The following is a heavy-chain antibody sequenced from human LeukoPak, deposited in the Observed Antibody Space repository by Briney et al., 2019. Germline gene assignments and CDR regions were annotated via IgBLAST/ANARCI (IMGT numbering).Heavy chain of an antibody. Sequence: ASVKVSCKASGYTFTGYYMHWVRQAPGQGLEWMGWINPNSGGTNYAQKFQGRVTMTRDTSISTAYMGLSRLRSDETAVYYCARDTNYDFRSGYIYYFDYWGQGTLVTVSS. CDR3: ARDTNYDFRSGYIYYFDY. CDR1: GYTFTGYY. J-gene: IGHJ4*02. CDR2: INPNSGGT. V-gene: IGHV1-2*02. D-gene: IGHD3-3*01.